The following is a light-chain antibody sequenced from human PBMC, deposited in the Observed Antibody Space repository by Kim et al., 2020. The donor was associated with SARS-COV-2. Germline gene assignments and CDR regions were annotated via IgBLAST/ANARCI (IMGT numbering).Light chain of an antibody. CDR2: KAS. Sequence: SASVGERVTITCRASQSISSWLAWYQQKPGKAPKLLIYKASSLESGVPSRFSGSGSGTEFTLTISSLQPDDFATYYCQQYNSPWTFGQGTKVHIK. CDR1: QSISSW. J-gene: IGKJ1*01. CDR3: QQYNSPWT. V-gene: IGKV1-5*03.